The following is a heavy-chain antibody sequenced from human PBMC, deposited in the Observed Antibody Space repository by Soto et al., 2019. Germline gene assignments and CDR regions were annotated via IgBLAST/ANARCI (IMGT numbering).Heavy chain of an antibody. CDR1: GFTFSSYA. J-gene: IGHJ6*03. Sequence: GGSLRLSCAASGFTFSSYAMSWVRQAPGQGLEWVSAISGSGGSIYYADSVKGRFTISRDNSKNTLYLQMNSLRAEDTAVYYYAKIGYYYYMDVWGKGTTVTVSS. D-gene: IGHD3-10*01. CDR3: AKIGYYYYMDV. V-gene: IGHV3-23*01. CDR2: ISGSGGSI.